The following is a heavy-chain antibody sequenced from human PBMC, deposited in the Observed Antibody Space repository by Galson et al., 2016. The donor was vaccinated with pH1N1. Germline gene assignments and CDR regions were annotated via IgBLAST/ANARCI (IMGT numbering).Heavy chain of an antibody. Sequence: SVKVFCKDSGYTFTSYVIHWVRQAPGQRLEWMGWFNAVNGNTKYSQKFQYRVTITTDTSASTAYLELSSLRSEDTARYYFARGPQIVVVESATPGWFDSWGQGTQVTVSS. D-gene: IGHD2-15*01. J-gene: IGHJ5*01. CDR2: FNAVNGNT. CDR3: ARGPQIVVVESATPGWFDS. V-gene: IGHV1-3*01. CDR1: GYTFTSYV.